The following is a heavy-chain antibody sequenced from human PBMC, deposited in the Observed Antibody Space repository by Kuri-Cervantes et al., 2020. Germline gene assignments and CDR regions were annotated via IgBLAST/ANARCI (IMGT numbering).Heavy chain of an antibody. D-gene: IGHD3-22*01. V-gene: IGHV4-4*07. CDR2: IYANGST. CDR1: RGSLSSHY. J-gene: IGHJ4*02. CDR3: ARGLDYYDSSGYYPEY. Sequence: SETLSLTCMVSRGSLSSHYWSWIRQPAGKALEWIGRIYANGSTTYNPSLKSRVTISLDKSKNQFSLKLSSVTAADTAVYYCARGLDYYDSSGYYPEYWGQGTLVTVSS.